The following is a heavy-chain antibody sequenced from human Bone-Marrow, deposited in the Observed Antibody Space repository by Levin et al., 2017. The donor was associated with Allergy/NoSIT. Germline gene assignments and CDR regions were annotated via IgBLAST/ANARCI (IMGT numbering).Heavy chain of an antibody. J-gene: IGHJ3*02. D-gene: IGHD2-15*01. CDR2: IYPGDSDT. CDR1: GYSFTTYW. V-gene: IGHV5-51*01. Sequence: GGSLRLSCKGSGYSFTTYWIGWVRQMPGKGLEWMGIIYPGDSDTRYSPSFQGQVTISADKSISTAFLQWSSLKASDTAMYYCARLTTPVHTCEIWGQGTMVTVS. CDR3: ARLTTPVHTCEI.